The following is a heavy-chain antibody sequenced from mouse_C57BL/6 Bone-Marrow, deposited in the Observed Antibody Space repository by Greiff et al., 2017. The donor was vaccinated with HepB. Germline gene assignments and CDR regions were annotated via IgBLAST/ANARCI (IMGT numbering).Heavy chain of an antibody. CDR3: ASSYYYGLDY. CDR2: IDPSDSYT. V-gene: IGHV1-59*01. Sequence: QVQLQQPGAELVRPGTSVKLSCKASGYTFTSYWMHWVKQRPGQGLEWIGVIDPSDSYTNYNQKFKGKATLTVDTSSSTAYMQLSILTSEDSAVYYCASSYYYGLDYWGQGTTLTVSS. D-gene: IGHD1-1*01. CDR1: GYTFTSYW. J-gene: IGHJ2*01.